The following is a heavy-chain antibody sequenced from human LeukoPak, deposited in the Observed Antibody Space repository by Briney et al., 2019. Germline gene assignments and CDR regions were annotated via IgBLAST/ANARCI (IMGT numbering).Heavy chain of an antibody. Sequence: PSETLSLTCAVYGESFSGHYWSWIRQPPGKGLEWIGEINHSGSSNYNPSLKSRVTILVDTSKNQFSLKLRSATAADTAVYYCARRPQNSGSYDGPSGLYSWGQGTLVTVSS. CDR2: INHSGSS. J-gene: IGHJ4*02. CDR1: GESFSGHY. V-gene: IGHV4-34*01. D-gene: IGHD1-26*01. CDR3: ARRPQNSGSYDGPSGLYS.